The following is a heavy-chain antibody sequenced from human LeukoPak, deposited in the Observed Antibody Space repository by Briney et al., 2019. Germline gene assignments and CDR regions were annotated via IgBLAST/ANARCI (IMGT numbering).Heavy chain of an antibody. J-gene: IGHJ4*02. D-gene: IGHD6-19*01. Sequence: SETLSLTCTVSGGSISSYYWSWIRQPPRKGLEWIGYIYYSGSTNYNPSLKSRVTISVDTSKNQFSLKPSSVTAADTAVYYCARGSGWYFYWGQGTLVTVSS. V-gene: IGHV4-59*01. CDR2: IYYSGST. CDR3: ARGSGWYFY. CDR1: GGSISSYY.